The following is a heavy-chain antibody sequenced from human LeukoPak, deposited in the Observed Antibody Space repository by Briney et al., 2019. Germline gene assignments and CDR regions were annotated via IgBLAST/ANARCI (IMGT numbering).Heavy chain of an antibody. V-gene: IGHV4-34*01. D-gene: IGHD3-10*01. CDR3: ARYYGSGSKTVRAIDY. J-gene: IGHJ4*02. Sequence: SETLSLTCAVSGGSFSGFYWSWIRQPPGKGLEWIGEINHSGFTNYNPSFKSRLSISVDTSKNQFSLQLTSVTAADTALYYCARYYGSGSKTVRAIDYWGQGTLVIVSS. CDR1: GGSFSGFY. CDR2: INHSGFT.